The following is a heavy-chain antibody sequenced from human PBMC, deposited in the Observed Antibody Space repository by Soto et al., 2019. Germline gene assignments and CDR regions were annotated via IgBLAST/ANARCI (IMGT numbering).Heavy chain of an antibody. D-gene: IGHD2-2*01. CDR2: ISGSGGST. J-gene: IGHJ6*02. CDR1: GFTFSSYG. V-gene: IGHV3-23*01. CDR3: AKDLSYCSSTSCPFDYYGMDV. Sequence: GGSLRLSCAASGFTFSSYGMHWVRQAPGKGLEWVAAISGSGGSTYYADSVKGRFTISRDNSKNTLYLQMNSLRAEDTAVYYCAKDLSYCSSTSCPFDYYGMDVWGQGTTVTVSS.